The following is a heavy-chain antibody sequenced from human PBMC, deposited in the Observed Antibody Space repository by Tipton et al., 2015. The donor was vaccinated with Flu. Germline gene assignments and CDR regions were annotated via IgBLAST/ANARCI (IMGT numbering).Heavy chain of an antibody. CDR1: GGSFSGYY. Sequence: LRLSCAVYGGSFSGYYWSWIRQPPGKGLEWIGEINHSGSTNYNPSLKSRVTISVDTSKNQFSLKLSSVTAADTAVYYCAREGVVRGGAVDYWGQGTLVTVSS. D-gene: IGHD3-10*01. CDR3: AREGVVRGGAVDY. J-gene: IGHJ4*02. CDR2: INHSGST. V-gene: IGHV4-34*01.